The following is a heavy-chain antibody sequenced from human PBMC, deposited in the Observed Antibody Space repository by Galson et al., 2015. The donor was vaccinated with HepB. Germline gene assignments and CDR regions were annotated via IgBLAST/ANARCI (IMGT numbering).Heavy chain of an antibody. J-gene: IGHJ2*01. D-gene: IGHD6-13*01. CDR3: ARDPKQLVRRWYFDL. Sequence: SLRLSCAASGFTFSSYWMHWVRQAPGKGLVWVSRINSDGSSTSYADSVKGRFTISRDNAKNTLYLQMDSLRAEDTAVYYCARDPKQLVRRWYFDLWGRGTLVTVSS. V-gene: IGHV3-74*01. CDR1: GFTFSSYW. CDR2: INSDGSST.